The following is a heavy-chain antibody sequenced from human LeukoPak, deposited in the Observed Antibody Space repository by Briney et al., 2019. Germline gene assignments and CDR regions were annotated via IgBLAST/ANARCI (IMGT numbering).Heavy chain of an antibody. V-gene: IGHV4-34*01. CDR3: ARGGECCSSTSCYACWFDP. D-gene: IGHD2-2*01. CDR1: GGSFSGYY. Sequence: SETLSLTCAVSGGSFSGYYWSWIRQPPGKGLEWIGEINHSGSTNYNPSLKSRVTISVDTSKNQFSLKLSSVTAADTAVYYCARGGECCSSTSCYACWFDPWGQGTLVTVSS. J-gene: IGHJ5*02. CDR2: INHSGST.